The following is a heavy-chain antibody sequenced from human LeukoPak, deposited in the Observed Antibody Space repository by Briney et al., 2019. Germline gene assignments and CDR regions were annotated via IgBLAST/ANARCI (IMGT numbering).Heavy chain of an antibody. CDR1: GFTFSSYS. CDR3: AREVGSDYGDYGFQYYFDY. V-gene: IGHV3-21*04. J-gene: IGHJ4*02. D-gene: IGHD4-17*01. CDR2: ISSSSNYI. Sequence: GGSLRLSCAASGFTFSSYSMNWVRQAPGEGLEWVSSISSSSNYIYYADSVKGRFTISRDNAKNSLYLQMNSLRAEDTAVYYCAREVGSDYGDYGFQYYFDYWGQGTLVTVSS.